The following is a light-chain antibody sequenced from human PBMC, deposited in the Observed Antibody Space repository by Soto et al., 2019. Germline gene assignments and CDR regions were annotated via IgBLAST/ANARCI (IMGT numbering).Light chain of an antibody. CDR3: QQANSFPLT. CDR1: QTISNW. V-gene: IGKV1-5*01. J-gene: IGKJ4*01. Sequence: DVQMTQSPSTLSASVGDRVTITCRASQTISNWLAWYQQRPGKAPQLLISDASRLESGVPSRFSGSGSGTDFTLTISSLQPEDFATYYCQQANSFPLTFGGGTKVDIK. CDR2: DAS.